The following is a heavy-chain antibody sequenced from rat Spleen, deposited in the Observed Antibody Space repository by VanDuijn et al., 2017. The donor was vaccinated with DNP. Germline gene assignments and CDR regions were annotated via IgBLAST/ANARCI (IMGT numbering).Heavy chain of an antibody. J-gene: IGHJ2*01. D-gene: IGHD1-11*01. CDR1: GFTFNTYW. Sequence: EVQLVESGGDLVQPGRSLKLSCVASGFTFNTYWMTWIRQVPGKGLEWVAYIRYDGGGTYYGDSVKGRFTISRDNAESTLYLQMNSLRSEDMATYFCARHGRRVFDYWGQGVMVTVSS. V-gene: IGHV5-31*01. CDR2: IRYDGGGT. CDR3: ARHGRRVFDY.